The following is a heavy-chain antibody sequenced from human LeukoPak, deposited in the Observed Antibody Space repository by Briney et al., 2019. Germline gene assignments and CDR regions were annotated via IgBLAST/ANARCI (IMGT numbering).Heavy chain of an antibody. V-gene: IGHV3-33*01. CDR3: AALFSDY. CDR1: GFTFSSYG. D-gene: IGHD2-21*01. CDR2: IWYDGSKT. J-gene: IGHJ4*02. Sequence: TGRSLRLSCAASGFTFSSYGMHWVRQAPGKGLEWVAVIWYDGSKTYYADSVKGRFTISRDSSKKTLFLQMNSLRAEDTAVYHCAALFSDYWGQGTLVIASS.